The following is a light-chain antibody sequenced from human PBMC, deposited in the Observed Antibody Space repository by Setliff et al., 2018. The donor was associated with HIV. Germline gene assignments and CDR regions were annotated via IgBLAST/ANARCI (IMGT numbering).Light chain of an antibody. CDR2: EVS. V-gene: IGLV2-23*02. J-gene: IGLJ1*01. CDR3: CSYAGSYV. CDR1: SSDVGSYNL. Sequence: QSALAQPASVSGSPGQSVTIPCTGISSDVGSYNLVSWYRQYPGKAPKLMIYEVSKRPSGVSNRFSGSKSGNTASLTISGLQAEDKADYYCCSYAGSYVFGTGTKVTVL.